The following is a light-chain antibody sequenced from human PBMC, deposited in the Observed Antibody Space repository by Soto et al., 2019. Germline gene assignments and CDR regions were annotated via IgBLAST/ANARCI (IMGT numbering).Light chain of an antibody. CDR1: QDISNY. Sequence: DIQMTQSPSSLSASIGDRVTITCRASQDISNYLAWYQQRPGQIPELLIYAASTLQSGVPSRFSGSGSGTDFTLTISSLQPEDVATYYCQQYISYPYTFGQGTKVEIK. CDR3: QQYISYPYT. V-gene: IGKV1-27*01. CDR2: AAS. J-gene: IGKJ2*01.